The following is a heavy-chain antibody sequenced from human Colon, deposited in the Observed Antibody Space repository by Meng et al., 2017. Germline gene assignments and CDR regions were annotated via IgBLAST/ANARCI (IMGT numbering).Heavy chain of an antibody. J-gene: IGHJ4*02. CDR3: ASQRIAASGPPGY. D-gene: IGHD6-13*01. CDR1: VFTFSSYA. V-gene: IGHV3-23*01. Sequence: GESLKISCAASVFTFSSYAMSWVRQAPGKGLECVSSITGRGDTTYYADSVKGRFTISRDNSKNTPHLQMNSLSVEDTAVYFCASQRIAASGPPGYWGQGTLVTVSS. CDR2: ITGRGDTT.